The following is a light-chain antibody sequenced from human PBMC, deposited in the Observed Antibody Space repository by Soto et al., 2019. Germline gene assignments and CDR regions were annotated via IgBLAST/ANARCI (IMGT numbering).Light chain of an antibody. CDR2: TTT. J-gene: IGKJ4*01. Sequence: DIQMTQSPSSVSASVGDRVTITCRASQGLNNCLAWYQQKPGKAPKLLSYTTTSLQSGGPSRFSGSGSWTDFTLTISSLRPEEFATYSCRQANSFPLTFRGGTKAEIK. V-gene: IGKV1D-12*01. CDR1: QGLNNC. CDR3: RQANSFPLT.